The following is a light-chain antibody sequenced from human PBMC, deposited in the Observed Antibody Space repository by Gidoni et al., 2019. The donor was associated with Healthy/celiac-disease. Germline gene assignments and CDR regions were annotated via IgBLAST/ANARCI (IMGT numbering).Light chain of an antibody. Sequence: EIVLTQSPATLSLSPGERATLSCRASQSVGSYLAWYQQKPGQAPRLLIYDASNRATGIPARFSGSGSGTDFTLTISSLEPEDFAVYYCQQRSNWHTWTFGQGTKVEIK. V-gene: IGKV3-11*01. CDR3: QQRSNWHTWT. CDR1: QSVGSY. CDR2: DAS. J-gene: IGKJ1*01.